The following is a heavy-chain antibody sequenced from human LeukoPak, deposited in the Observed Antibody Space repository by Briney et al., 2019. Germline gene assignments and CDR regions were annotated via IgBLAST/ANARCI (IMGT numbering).Heavy chain of an antibody. V-gene: IGHV3-23*01. CDR2: ISGSGGST. J-gene: IGHJ4*02. CDR3: AKDASPGGTVTTDLDY. Sequence: GGSLRLSCAASGFTFSSYAMSWVRQAQGKGLKWVSAISGSGGSTYYADSVKGRFTISRDNSKNTLYLQMNSLRAEDTAVYYCAKDASPGGTVTTDLDYWGQGTLVTVSS. D-gene: IGHD4-17*01. CDR1: GFTFSSYA.